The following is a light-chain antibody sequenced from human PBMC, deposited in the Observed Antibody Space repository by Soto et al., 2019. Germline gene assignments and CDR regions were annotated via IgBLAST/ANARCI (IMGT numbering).Light chain of an antibody. CDR3: SSYAGSNNRVA. CDR1: SSDVGAYDY. CDR2: EIN. J-gene: IGLJ2*01. Sequence: QSALTQPPSASGSPGQSVTISCTGTSSDVGAYDYVSWYQQHPGKAPKLMIYEINKRPSGVPDRFSSSMSGNTASLTLSGVQAEDEADSDSSSYAGSNNRVAFGRGTQVTVL. V-gene: IGLV2-8*01.